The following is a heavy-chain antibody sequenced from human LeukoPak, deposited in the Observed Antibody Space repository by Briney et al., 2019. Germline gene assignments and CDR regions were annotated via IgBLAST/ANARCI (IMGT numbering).Heavy chain of an antibody. CDR3: ARAGNYYDSSGYFDY. CDR2: IIPIFGTA. V-gene: IGHV1-69*13. Sequence: ASVKVSCKASGGTFSSYAISWVRQAPGQGLEWMGGIIPIFGTANYAQKFQGRVTITADESTSTAYMELSSLRSEDMAVYYCARAGNYYDSSGYFDYWGQGTLVTVSS. J-gene: IGHJ4*02. CDR1: GGTFSSYA. D-gene: IGHD3-22*01.